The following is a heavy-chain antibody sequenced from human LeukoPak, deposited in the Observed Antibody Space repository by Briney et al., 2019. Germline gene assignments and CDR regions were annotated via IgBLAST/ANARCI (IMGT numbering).Heavy chain of an antibody. CDR3: AKDRRPNIASRTFDY. V-gene: IGHV3-30*02. Sequence: GGSLRLSCAASGFTFSSYGMHWVRQAPGKGLEWVAFIRYDGSNKYYADSVKGRFTISRDNSKNTLYLQMNSLRAEDTAVYYCAKDRRPNIASRTFDYWGQGTLVTVSS. D-gene: IGHD6-6*01. CDR1: GFTFSSYG. J-gene: IGHJ4*02. CDR2: IRYDGSNK.